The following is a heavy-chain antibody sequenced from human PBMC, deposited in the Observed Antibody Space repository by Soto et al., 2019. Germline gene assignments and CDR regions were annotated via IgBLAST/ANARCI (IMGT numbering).Heavy chain of an antibody. CDR2: IYYSGST. J-gene: IGHJ4*01. CDR1: GGSISSYY. D-gene: IGHD4-17*01. V-gene: IGHV4-59*01. Sequence: SEALSLTCAVSGGSISSYYWSWIRQPPGKGLEWIGYIYYSGSTNYNPSLRSRVTISVDTSKNQFSLKVSSVTAADTAVYYCARQMTTLTTFDYWGHGTLVTVSS. CDR3: ARQMTTLTTFDY.